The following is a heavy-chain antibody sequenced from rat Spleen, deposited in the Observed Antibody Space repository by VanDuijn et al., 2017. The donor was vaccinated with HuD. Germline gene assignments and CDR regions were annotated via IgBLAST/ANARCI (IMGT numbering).Heavy chain of an antibody. D-gene: IGHD3-4*01. CDR2: ITHTDGST. CDR3: TREETLYWYFNF. Sequence: EVKLVESGGGLVQPGRSLKLSCAVSGFNFNDHWMGWVRQAPGKGLEWVATITHTDGSTHYPDSVKGRFTISRDNAKSTLYLQMNSLRSEDTATYYCTREETLYWYFNFWGPGTMVTVSS. V-gene: IGHV5-31*01. J-gene: IGHJ1*01. CDR1: GFNFNDHW.